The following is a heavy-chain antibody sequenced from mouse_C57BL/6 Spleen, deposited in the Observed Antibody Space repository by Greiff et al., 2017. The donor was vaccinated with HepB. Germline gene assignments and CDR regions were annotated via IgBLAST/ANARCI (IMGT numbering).Heavy chain of an antibody. V-gene: IGHV5-12*01. Sequence: EVQVVESGGGLVQPGGSLKLSCAASGFTFSDYYMYWVRQTPEKRLEWVAYISNGGGSTYYPDTVKGRFTISRDTAKNTLYLQMSRLKSEDTAMYYCARFDDSPYYYAMDYWGQGTSVTVSS. J-gene: IGHJ4*01. CDR2: ISNGGGST. CDR1: GFTFSDYY. CDR3: ARFDDSPYYYAMDY.